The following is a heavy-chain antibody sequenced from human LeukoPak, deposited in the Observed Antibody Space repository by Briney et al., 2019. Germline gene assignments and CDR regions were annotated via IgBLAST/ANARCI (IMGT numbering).Heavy chain of an antibody. V-gene: IGHV1-69*13. D-gene: IGHD6-6*01. J-gene: IGHJ4*02. CDR1: VGTFSSYA. CDR3: ARGGQLVPSLDY. CDR2: IIPIFGTA. Sequence: ASVKVSCKASVGTFSSYAISWVRQAPGQGLEWMGGIIPIFGTANYAQKFQGRVTITADESTSTAYMELSSPRSEDTAVYYCARGGQLVPSLDYWGQGTLVTVSS.